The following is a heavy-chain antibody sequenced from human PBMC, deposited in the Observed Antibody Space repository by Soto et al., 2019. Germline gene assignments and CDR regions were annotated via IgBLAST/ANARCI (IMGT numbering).Heavy chain of an antibody. V-gene: IGHV3-23*01. CDR3: AKGIDYDTSGSGYYHYYYYGMDV. CDR2: ISGSGGST. J-gene: IGHJ6*02. Sequence: GGSLRLSCAASGFTFSSYAMSWVRQAPGKGLEWVSAISGSGGSTYYADSVKGRFTISRDNSKNTLYLQMNSLRAEDTAVYYCAKGIDYDTSGSGYYHYYYYGMDVWGQGTTVTVSS. CDR1: GFTFSSYA. D-gene: IGHD3-22*01.